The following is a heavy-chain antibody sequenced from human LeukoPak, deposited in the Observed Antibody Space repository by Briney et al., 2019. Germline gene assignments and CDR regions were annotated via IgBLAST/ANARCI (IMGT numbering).Heavy chain of an antibody. V-gene: IGHV1-8*01. J-gene: IGHJ4*02. Sequence: ASVKVSCKASGYTFTSYDINWVRQATGQGLEWMGWMNPNSGNTGYAQKFQGRVTMTRNTSISTAYMELSSLRSEDTAVYYCATARGELWLPFDYWGQGTLVTVSS. CDR3: ATARGELWLPFDY. CDR2: MNPNSGNT. D-gene: IGHD5-18*01. CDR1: GYTFTSYD.